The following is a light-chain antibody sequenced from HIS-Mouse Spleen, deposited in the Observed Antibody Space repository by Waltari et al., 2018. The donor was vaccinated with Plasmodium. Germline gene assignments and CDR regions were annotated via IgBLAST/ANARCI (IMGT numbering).Light chain of an antibody. V-gene: IGLV2-14*03. CDR2: DVS. J-gene: IGLJ2*01. CDR1: RTDVGGYNY. Sequence: QSALTHPAPVSGSPGQPITISCTGTRTDVGGYNYVSCYQQHPGKAPKLKIYDVSNRPSGVSNRFSGSKSGNTASLTISGLQAEDEADYYCSSYTSSSTLYVVFGGGTKLTVL. CDR3: SSYTSSSTLYVV.